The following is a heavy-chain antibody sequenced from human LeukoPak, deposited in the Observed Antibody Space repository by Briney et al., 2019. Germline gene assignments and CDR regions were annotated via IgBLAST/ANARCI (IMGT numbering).Heavy chain of an antibody. D-gene: IGHD3-3*01. J-gene: IGHJ4*02. CDR3: ARRGDYDFWSGYLDY. CDR2: IYYSGST. Sequence: SEALSLTCTVSGGSISSSSYYWGWIRQPPGKGLEWIGSIYYSGSTYYNPSLKSRVTISVDTSKNQFSLKLSSVTAADTAVYYCARRGDYDFWSGYLDYWGQGTLVTVSS. CDR1: GGSISSSSYY. V-gene: IGHV4-39*01.